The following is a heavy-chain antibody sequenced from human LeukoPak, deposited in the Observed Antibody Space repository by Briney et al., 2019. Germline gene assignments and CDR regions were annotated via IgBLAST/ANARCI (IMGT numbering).Heavy chain of an antibody. CDR1: GFTFSTYA. J-gene: IGHJ4*02. CDR3: AKGNCRGTSCYSDY. D-gene: IGHD2-2*02. Sequence: GGSLRLSCAASGFTFSTYAIHWVRQAPGKGLEWVAVISYDGSNKYYADSVKGRFTISRDDSKNTLYLQMNSLRAEDTAVYYCAKGNCRGTSCYSDYWGQGTLVTVSS. V-gene: IGHV3-30-3*01. CDR2: ISYDGSNK.